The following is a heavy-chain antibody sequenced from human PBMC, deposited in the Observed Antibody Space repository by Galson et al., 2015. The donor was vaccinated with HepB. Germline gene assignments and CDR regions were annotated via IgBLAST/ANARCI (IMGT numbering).Heavy chain of an antibody. J-gene: IGHJ4*02. CDR1: GFTFDDYA. CDR3: AKEGSTSWEYFDS. D-gene: IGHD2-2*01. CDR2: ISWDGGST. V-gene: IGHV3-43*01. Sequence: LRLSCAASGFTFDDYAMHWVRQPPGKGLQWVSLISWDGGSTKFADSVKGRFTISRDNSKNSLYLQMNSLRTDDTAFYYCAKEGSTSWEYFDSWGQGTLVTVSS.